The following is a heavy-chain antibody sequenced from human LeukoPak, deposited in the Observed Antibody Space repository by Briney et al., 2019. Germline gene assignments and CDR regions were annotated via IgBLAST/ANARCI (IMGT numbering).Heavy chain of an antibody. Sequence: TSETLSLTCTVSGGSISSSSYYWGWIRQPPGKGLEWIGSIYYSGRTYYNPSLKSRVTISVDTSKNQFYLKLSSVTAADTAVYYCARGSGSYYVVIDYWGQGTLVTVSS. CDR1: GGSISSSSYY. V-gene: IGHV4-39*01. D-gene: IGHD1-26*01. CDR2: IYYSGRT. CDR3: ARGSGSYYVVIDY. J-gene: IGHJ4*02.